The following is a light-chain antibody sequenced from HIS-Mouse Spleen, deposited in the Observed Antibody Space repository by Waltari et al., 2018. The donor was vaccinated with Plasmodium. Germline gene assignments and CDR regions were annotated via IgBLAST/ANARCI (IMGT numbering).Light chain of an antibody. CDR3: YSTDSSGNHRV. V-gene: IGLV3-10*01. Sequence: SYELTQPPSVSVSPGQTARITCSGDALPKKYAYWYQQKSGQAPGLVTYEDSKRPAVIPERFAGSSSGTMATLTISGAQVEDEADYYCYSTDSSGNHRVFGGGTKLTVL. J-gene: IGLJ3*02. CDR2: EDS. CDR1: ALPKKY.